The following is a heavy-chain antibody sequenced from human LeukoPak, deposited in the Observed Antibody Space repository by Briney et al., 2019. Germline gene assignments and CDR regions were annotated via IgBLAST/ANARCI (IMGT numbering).Heavy chain of an antibody. D-gene: IGHD3-16*01. J-gene: IGHJ4*02. V-gene: IGHV4-39*01. CDR2: IFYSGST. Sequence: PSETLSLTCTVPGGSISSSIYYWGWIRQPPGKGLEWIGSIFYSGSTYYNPSLKSRVTISVDTSKNQFSLKLTSVTAADTAVYYCARRWGLRSRIDYWGQGMLVTVSS. CDR1: GGSISSSIYY. CDR3: ARRWGLRSRIDY.